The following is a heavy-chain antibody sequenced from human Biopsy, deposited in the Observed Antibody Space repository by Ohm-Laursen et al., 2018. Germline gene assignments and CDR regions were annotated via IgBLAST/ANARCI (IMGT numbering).Heavy chain of an antibody. D-gene: IGHD1-1*01. V-gene: IGHV3-21*04. Sequence: SLRLSCSASGVTLSGYKMNWVRQAPGKGLEWVSSISGSSTYIYYADSVKGRFTISRDNAKNTIYLQMNSLRAEDTARYYCATNLKVSPGLMNFDSWGQGTLVAVSS. CDR3: ATNLKVSPGLMNFDS. CDR2: ISGSSTYI. J-gene: IGHJ4*02. CDR1: GVTLSGYK.